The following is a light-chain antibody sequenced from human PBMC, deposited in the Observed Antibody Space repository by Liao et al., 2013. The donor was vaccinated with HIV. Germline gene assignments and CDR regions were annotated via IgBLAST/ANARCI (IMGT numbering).Light chain of an antibody. CDR1: NIGSKS. V-gene: IGLV3-21*01. J-gene: IGLJ3*02. CDR2: NDN. Sequence: SYELTQSPSVSVAPGRTARITCGGNNIGSKSVHWYQQKPGQAPVLVIYNDNDRPSGIPERFSGSNSGNTATLTISRVEVGDEADYYCQAWDSTTGVFGGGTKLTVL. CDR3: QAWDSTTGV.